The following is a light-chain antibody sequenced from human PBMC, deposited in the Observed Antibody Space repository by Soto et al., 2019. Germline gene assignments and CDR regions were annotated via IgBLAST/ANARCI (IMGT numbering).Light chain of an antibody. CDR2: EVS. CDR1: SSDVGGYNY. Sequence: QSALTQPASVSGSPGQSITISCTGTSSDVGGYNYVSWYQQHPGKAHKLMIYEVSNRPSGVSNRFSGSKSGNTASLTISGLQAEDEDDYYCSSYTSSSTLVFGGGTQLTVL. J-gene: IGLJ7*01. CDR3: SSYTSSSTLV. V-gene: IGLV2-14*01.